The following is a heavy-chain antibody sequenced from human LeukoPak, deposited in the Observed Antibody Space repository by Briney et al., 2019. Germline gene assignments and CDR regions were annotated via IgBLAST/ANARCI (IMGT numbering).Heavy chain of an antibody. CDR3: AKDRKDYDILTGVMDV. CDR2: ISYDGSNK. CDR1: GLTFSSYG. V-gene: IGHV3-30*18. J-gene: IGHJ6*02. Sequence: GRSLRLSCAASGLTFSSYGMHWVRQAPGKGLEWVAVISYDGSNKYYADSVKGRFTISRDNSKNTLYLQMNSLRAEDTAVYYCAKDRKDYDILTGVMDVWGQGTTVTVSS. D-gene: IGHD3-9*01.